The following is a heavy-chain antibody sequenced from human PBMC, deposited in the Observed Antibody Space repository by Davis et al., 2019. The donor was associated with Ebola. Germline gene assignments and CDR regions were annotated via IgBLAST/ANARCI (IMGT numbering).Heavy chain of an antibody. J-gene: IGHJ6*02. CDR3: ARGGGGATRLFYSYYYGLDV. CDR2: INHSGST. Sequence: PSETLSLTCAVYGGSLTGHYWSWIRQSPGKGLEWIGEINHSGSTNYNPSLKSRVSISADTSKNQFSLQVPSVTAADTAVYYCARGGGGATRLFYSYYYGLDVWGQGTTVTVSS. CDR1: GGSLTGHY. V-gene: IGHV4-34*01. D-gene: IGHD6-6*01.